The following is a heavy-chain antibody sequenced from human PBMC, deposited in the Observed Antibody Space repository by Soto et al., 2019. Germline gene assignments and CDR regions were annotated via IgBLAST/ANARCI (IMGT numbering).Heavy chain of an antibody. D-gene: IGHD2-2*01. CDR3: AKRRLRMPAVPYYYYAMDV. J-gene: IGHJ6*02. V-gene: IGHV3-23*01. Sequence: GGSLRLSCAASGFTFSNYAMSWVRQAPGKGLEWVSTISGSGGTTYYADSVKGRFTISRDNSKNTLYLQVNSLRAEDTAVYYCAKRRLRMPAVPYYYYAMDVWGQGTTVTVSS. CDR1: GFTFSNYA. CDR2: ISGSGGTT.